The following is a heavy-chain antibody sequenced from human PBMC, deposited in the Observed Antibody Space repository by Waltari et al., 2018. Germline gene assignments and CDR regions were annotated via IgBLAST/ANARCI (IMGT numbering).Heavy chain of an antibody. CDR3: AREPYCSSTSCSRAANYYYYYGMDV. D-gene: IGHD2-2*01. J-gene: IGHJ6*02. CDR2: ISSSSSTI. Sequence: EVQLVESGGGLVQPGGSLRLSCAASGFTFSSYSLNWVRQAPGQGLEWVSYISSSSSTIYYADSVKGRFTISRDNAKNSLYLQMNSLRAEDTAVYYCAREPYCSSTSCSRAANYYYYYGMDVWGQGTTVTVSS. V-gene: IGHV3-48*01. CDR1: GFTFSSYS.